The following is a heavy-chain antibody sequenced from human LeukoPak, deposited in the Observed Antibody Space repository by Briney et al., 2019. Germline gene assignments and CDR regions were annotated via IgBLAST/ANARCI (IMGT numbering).Heavy chain of an antibody. CDR1: GFTFSKNG. CDR3: AKDLFRWSFDY. J-gene: IGHJ4*02. D-gene: IGHD6-13*01. V-gene: IGHV3-23*01. Sequence: GGSLRLSCTASGFTFSKNGMAWVRQAPGKGLEWVSGIGSDDNKHYGDSVKGRFTISRDNTENTVYLQMDSLRAEDTAVYYCAKDLFRWSFDYWGQGMLVTDSS. CDR2: IGSDDNK.